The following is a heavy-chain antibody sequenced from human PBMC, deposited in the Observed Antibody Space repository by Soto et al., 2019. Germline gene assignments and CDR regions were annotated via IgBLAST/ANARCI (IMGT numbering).Heavy chain of an antibody. Sequence: VGSLRLSCAASGFTFDDYGMSWVRQAPGKGLEWVSGINWNGGSTGYADSVKGRFTISRDNAKNSLYLQMNSLRAEDTALYYCARDRAGIVVVVAASYFDYWGQGTLVTVSS. D-gene: IGHD2-15*01. CDR1: GFTFDDYG. V-gene: IGHV3-20*04. CDR2: INWNGGST. J-gene: IGHJ4*02. CDR3: ARDRAGIVVVVAASYFDY.